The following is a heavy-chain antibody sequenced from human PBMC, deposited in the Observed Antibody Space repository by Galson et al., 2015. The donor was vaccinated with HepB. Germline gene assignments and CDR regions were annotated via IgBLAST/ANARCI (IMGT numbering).Heavy chain of an antibody. CDR1: GNTFTSYG. D-gene: IGHD2-2*01. V-gene: IGHV1-18*01. Sequence: SVKVSCKASGNTFTSYGISWVRQAPGQGLEWMGWISAYNGNTNYAQKLQGRVTMTTDTSTSTAYMELRSLRSDDTAVYYCARDRGYCSSTSCYRGNWFDPWGQGTLVTVSS. CDR3: ARDRGYCSSTSCYRGNWFDP. J-gene: IGHJ5*02. CDR2: ISAYNGNT.